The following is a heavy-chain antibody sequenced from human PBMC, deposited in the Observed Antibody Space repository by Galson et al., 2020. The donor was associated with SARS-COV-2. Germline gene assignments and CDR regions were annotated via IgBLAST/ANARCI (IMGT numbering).Heavy chain of an antibody. CDR1: GFTFSSYA. V-gene: IGHV3-23*01. CDR2: ISGSGGST. D-gene: IGHD3-16*02. J-gene: IGHJ4*02. Sequence: TGGSLRLSCAASGFTFSSYAMSWVRQAPGKGLEWVSAISGSGGSTYYADSVKGRFTISRDNSKNTLYLQMNSLRAEDTAVYYCSRLGELSLFDYWGQGTLVTVSS. CDR3: SRLGELSLFDY.